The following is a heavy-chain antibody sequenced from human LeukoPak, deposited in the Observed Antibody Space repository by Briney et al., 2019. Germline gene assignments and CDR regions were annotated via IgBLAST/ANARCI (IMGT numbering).Heavy chain of an antibody. CDR2: ISSSSSYI. J-gene: IGHJ4*02. CDR1: GFTFSSYS. D-gene: IGHD1-26*01. V-gene: IGHV3-21*01. Sequence: GGSLRLSCAASGFTFSSYSMNWVRQAPGKGLEWVSSISSSSSYIYYADSVKGRFTISRDNAKNSLYLQMNNLRAEDTAVYYCARVRGSYSSDYWGQGTLVTVSS. CDR3: ARVRGSYSSDY.